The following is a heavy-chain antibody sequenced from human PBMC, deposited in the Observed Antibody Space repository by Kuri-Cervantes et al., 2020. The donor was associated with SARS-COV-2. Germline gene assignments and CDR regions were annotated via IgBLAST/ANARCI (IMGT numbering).Heavy chain of an antibody. CDR1: GFTFRTYA. CDR2: ISYDESNK. Sequence: GESLKISCVASGFTFRTYAVHWVRQPPGKGLEWVAVISYDESNKYYADSVKGRFTISRDNSKNTLYLQMNSLTADDTAVYYCARDMTFDEYGDYFYYYMDVWGKGTTVTVSS. D-gene: IGHD3-16*01. J-gene: IGHJ6*03. V-gene: IGHV3-30*04. CDR3: ARDMTFDEYGDYFYYYMDV.